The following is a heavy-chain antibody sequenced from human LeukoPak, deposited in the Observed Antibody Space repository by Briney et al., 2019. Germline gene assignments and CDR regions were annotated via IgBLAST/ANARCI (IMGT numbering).Heavy chain of an antibody. V-gene: IGHV3-49*04. CDR1: GFTFGDYA. CDR3: SRAGDFWSTYSLYYYYYMDV. D-gene: IGHD3-3*01. CDR2: IRSRAYGGTT. J-gene: IGHJ6*03. Sequence: GGSLRLSCTASGFTFGDYAMSWVRQASGKGLEWVGFIRSRAYGGTTEYAASVKGRFTISRDDSKSIAYLQMNSLKTEDTAVYFCSRAGDFWSTYSLYYYYYMDVWGKGTTVTVSS.